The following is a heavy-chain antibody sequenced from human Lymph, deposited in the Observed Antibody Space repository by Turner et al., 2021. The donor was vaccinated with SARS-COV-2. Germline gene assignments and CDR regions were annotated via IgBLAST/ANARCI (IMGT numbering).Heavy chain of an antibody. CDR3: ARDHCPSRGVVEQAASSRYYYGMDF. Sequence: QLRRVQSGAEVRKPGASVEHPCRASGGIFARYAISWARQAPGQGLEGKGVDILAIGTADDRQKFQGDGTIGRVESTSATDKELRSLRIEDTAVEDTARDHCPSRGVVEQAASSRYYYGMDFWGQGTTVTVSS. J-gene: IGHJ6*02. D-gene: IGHD2-2*01. CDR1: GGIFARYA. CDR2: DILAIGTA. V-gene: IGHV1-69*01.